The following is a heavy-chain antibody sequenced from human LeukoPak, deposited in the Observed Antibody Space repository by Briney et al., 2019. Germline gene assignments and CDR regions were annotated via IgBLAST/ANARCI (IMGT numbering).Heavy chain of an antibody. D-gene: IGHD1-26*01. CDR1: GFTFINSW. CDR3: TPHYPDSGSYNY. V-gene: IGHV3-15*01. Sequence: GGSLRLSCAASGFTFINSWMTWVRQAPGKGLEWVALIKGKTDGGTTDYAAPVKGRFFISRDDSKNTLYLQMDSLQTEDTAVYYCTPHYPDSGSYNYWGQGTLVTVSS. CDR2: IKGKTDGGTT. J-gene: IGHJ4*02.